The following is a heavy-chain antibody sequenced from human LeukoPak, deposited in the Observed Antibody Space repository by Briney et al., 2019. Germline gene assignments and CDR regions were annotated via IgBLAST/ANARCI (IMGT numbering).Heavy chain of an antibody. J-gene: IGHJ4*02. V-gene: IGHV3-23*01. CDR3: AKDGWIQLWLQYYFDY. Sequence: GGSLRLSCAASGFSFSTYAMSWVRQIPGKGLEWVSAISGSDPGTYYADSVKGRFTISRDNSKNTLYLQMNSLRAEDTAVYYCAKDGWIQLWLQYYFDYWGQGTLVTVSS. CDR2: ISGSDPGT. D-gene: IGHD5-18*01. CDR1: GFSFSTYA.